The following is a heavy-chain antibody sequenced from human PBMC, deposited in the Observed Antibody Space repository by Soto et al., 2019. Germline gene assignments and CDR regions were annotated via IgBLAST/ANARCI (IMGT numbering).Heavy chain of an antibody. V-gene: IGHV3-23*01. J-gene: IGHJ6*02. D-gene: IGHD5-12*01. CDR3: ARDPNIVATMGSIYYYYGMDV. Sequence: PGGSLRLSCAASGFTFSSYAMSWVRQAPGKGLEWVSVISGSDDSTYYVDSVKGRFTISRDNAKNSLYLQMNSLRAEDTAVYYCARDPNIVATMGSIYYYYGMDVWGQGTTVTVSS. CDR2: ISGSDDST. CDR1: GFTFSSYA.